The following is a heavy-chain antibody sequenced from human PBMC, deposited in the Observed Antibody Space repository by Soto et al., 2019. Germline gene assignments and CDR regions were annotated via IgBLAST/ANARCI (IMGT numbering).Heavy chain of an antibody. CDR2: ISSSSRTI. CDR1: GFTFSTYG. D-gene: IGHD4-17*01. V-gene: IGHV3-48*01. Sequence: GGSLRLSCAASGFTFSTYGMNCVRQAPGKGLEWVSYISSSSRTIYYADSVKGRFTISRDNADNSLFLQMNSLRAEDTAVYYCAVYLKNYGDYRGVFDYWGQGTLVPVSS. J-gene: IGHJ4*02. CDR3: AVYLKNYGDYRGVFDY.